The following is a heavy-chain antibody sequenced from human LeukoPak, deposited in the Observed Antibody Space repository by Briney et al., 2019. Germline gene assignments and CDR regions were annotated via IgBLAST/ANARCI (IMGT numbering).Heavy chain of an antibody. CDR3: ARAIAVAGSTDY. CDR1: GGSFSGYY. Sequence: SETLSLTCAVYGGSFSGYYWSWIRQPPGKGLEWIGEINHSGSTNYNPSLKSRVTISVDTSKNQFSLKLSSETAADTAVYYCARAIAVAGSTDYWGQGTLVTVSS. J-gene: IGHJ4*02. CDR2: INHSGST. V-gene: IGHV4-34*01. D-gene: IGHD6-19*01.